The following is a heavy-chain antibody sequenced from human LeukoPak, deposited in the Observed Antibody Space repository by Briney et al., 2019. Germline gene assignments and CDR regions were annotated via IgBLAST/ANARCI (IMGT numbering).Heavy chain of an antibody. D-gene: IGHD3-16*01. J-gene: IGHJ3*02. Sequence: PGGSLRLSCAASGFTFSSYAMSWVRQPPAKGLEWVSAISGSGGSIYYADSVKGRINISRDNSKNTLYLQTNSLRAEDTAVYYCASRKGKGLGAFDIWGQGTMVTVSS. CDR3: ASRKGKGLGAFDI. V-gene: IGHV3-23*01. CDR1: GFTFSSYA. CDR2: ISGSGGSI.